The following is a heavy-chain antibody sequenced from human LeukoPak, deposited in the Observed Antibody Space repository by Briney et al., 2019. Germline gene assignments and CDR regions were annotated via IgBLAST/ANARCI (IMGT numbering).Heavy chain of an antibody. Sequence: ASVKVSCKASGYTFTSYYMHWVRQAPGQGLEWMGLINHSGGSTSYAQKFRGRVTMTRDTSTSTVYMELSSLRSEDTAVYYCARGGSVIVVVIDFDYWGQGTLVTVSS. J-gene: IGHJ4*02. D-gene: IGHD3-22*01. CDR2: INHSGGST. V-gene: IGHV1-46*01. CDR1: GYTFTSYY. CDR3: ARGGSVIVVVIDFDY.